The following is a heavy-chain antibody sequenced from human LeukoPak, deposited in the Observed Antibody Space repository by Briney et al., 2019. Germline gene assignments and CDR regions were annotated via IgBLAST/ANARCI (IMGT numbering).Heavy chain of an antibody. J-gene: IGHJ4*02. CDR3: ARGRRDGYNLGY. CDR1: GFNVTTNY. V-gene: IGHV3-53*01. Sequence: GGSLRLSCAASGFNVTTNYMSWVRQAPGKGLEWVSVIYSGGTTYYADSVKGRFTISRDISKNTLSLQMNSLRAEDTAVYYCARGRRDGYNLGYWGQRTLVAVSS. CDR2: IYSGGTT. D-gene: IGHD5-24*01.